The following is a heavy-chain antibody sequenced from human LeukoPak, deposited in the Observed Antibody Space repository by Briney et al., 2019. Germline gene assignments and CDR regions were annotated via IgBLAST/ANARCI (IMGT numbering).Heavy chain of an antibody. CDR2: IYYSGST. J-gene: IGHJ6*02. V-gene: IGHV4-39*01. CDR1: GGSISSSSYY. Sequence: SETLSLTCTVSGGSISSSSYYWGWIRQPPGKGLEWIGSIYYSGSTYYNPSLKSRVTISVDTSKNQFSPKLSSVTATDTAVYHCARQFSYASGRGYMDVWGQGTTVTVSS. CDR3: ARQFSYASGRGYMDV. D-gene: IGHD3-10*01.